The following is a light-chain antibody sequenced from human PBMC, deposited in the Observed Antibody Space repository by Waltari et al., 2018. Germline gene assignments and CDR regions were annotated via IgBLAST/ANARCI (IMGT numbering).Light chain of an antibody. CDR3: QQRSNWPRT. CDR2: SAS. J-gene: IGKJ1*01. CDR1: QSVSSY. V-gene: IGKV3-11*01. Sequence: EIVLTQSPATLYLSPGAIATLSCRASQSVSSYLAWYQQMPGQAPRLLIHSASNRATGIPARFSGSGSGTDFTLTISSLEPEDFAVYYCQQRSNWPRTFGQGTKVEIK.